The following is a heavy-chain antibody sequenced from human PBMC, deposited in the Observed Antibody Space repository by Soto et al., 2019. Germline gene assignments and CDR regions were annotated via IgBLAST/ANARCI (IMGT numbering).Heavy chain of an antibody. D-gene: IGHD3-3*01. Sequence: GGSLRLSCAASGLTFSLYWMSWVRQAPGKGLEWVANINQVGNEKYYVDSVKGRFTISRDNAKKSLYLQMDSLRADDTAVYYCATDYEGYWGQGTLVTVSS. CDR3: ATDYEGY. J-gene: IGHJ4*02. CDR1: GLTFSLYW. V-gene: IGHV3-7*01. CDR2: INQVGNEK.